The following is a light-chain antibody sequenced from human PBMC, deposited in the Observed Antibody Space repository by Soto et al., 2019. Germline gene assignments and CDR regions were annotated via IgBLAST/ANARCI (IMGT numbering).Light chain of an antibody. V-gene: IGLV2-11*01. CDR1: SSDVGGYNY. J-gene: IGLJ3*02. CDR2: DVS. Sequence: QSVLTQPRSVSGSPGQSVSISCTGTSSDVGGYNYISWYQQHPGEVPKLIIYDVSKRPSGVPDRFSGAKSGNTASLTISGLQADDEADYYCCSFAGSYMWVFGGGTKLTVL. CDR3: CSFAGSYMWV.